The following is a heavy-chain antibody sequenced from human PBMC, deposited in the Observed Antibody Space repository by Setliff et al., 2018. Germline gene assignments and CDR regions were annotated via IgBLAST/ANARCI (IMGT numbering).Heavy chain of an antibody. CDR3: AKDGGEVY. CDR2: INPNSGGT. CDR1: GYAFTGYY. Sequence: ASVKVSCKASGYAFTGYYIHWVRKAPGQGLEWMGRINPNSGGTNYAQKFQGRVTMTRDTSISTAYMELSRLTSDDTAVYYWAKDGGEVYWGQGTLVTVSS. J-gene: IGHJ4*02. D-gene: IGHD2-21*01. V-gene: IGHV1-2*06.